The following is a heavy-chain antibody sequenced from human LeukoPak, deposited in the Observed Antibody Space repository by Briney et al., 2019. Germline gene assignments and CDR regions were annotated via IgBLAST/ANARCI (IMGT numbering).Heavy chain of an antibody. J-gene: IGHJ3*02. CDR1: GFTFSSYS. Sequence: AGGSLRLSCAASGFTFSSYSMDWVRQAPGKGLEWVSSISSSSSYIYYADSVKGRFTISRDNAKNSLYLQMNSLRAEDTAVYYCARDSGTMVRGVTNAFDIWGQGTMVTVSS. CDR2: ISSSSSYI. V-gene: IGHV3-21*01. CDR3: ARDSGTMVRGVTNAFDI. D-gene: IGHD3-10*01.